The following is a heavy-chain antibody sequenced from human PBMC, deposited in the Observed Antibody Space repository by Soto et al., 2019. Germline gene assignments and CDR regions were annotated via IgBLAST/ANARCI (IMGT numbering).Heavy chain of an antibody. V-gene: IGHV2-5*02. J-gene: IGHJ4*02. CDR1: GFSLDTWGVG. D-gene: IGHD3-16*01. CDR2: IYWDDDK. Sequence: QITLKESGPTLVRPTQTLTLTCTVSGFSLDTWGVGVGWIRQPPGKAPEWLALIYWDDDKRYSPSLKNRLTITNDTSKNQVVLTVTTMDPVDTVTYYCARALGSWGSYYCDHWGQGTLVTVSS. CDR3: ARALGSWGSYYCDH.